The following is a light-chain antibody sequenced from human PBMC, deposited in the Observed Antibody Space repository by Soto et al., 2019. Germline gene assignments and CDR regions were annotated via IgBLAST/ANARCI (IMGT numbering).Light chain of an antibody. CDR1: QSVSSSY. J-gene: IGKJ4*01. Sequence: TQSPGTLSLSPGERATLSCRASQSVSSSYLAWYQQKPGKAPKLLIYAASSLQSGVPSRFSGSGSGTDFTLTISSLQPEDFATYYCQQSYSTPTFGGGTKVEIK. CDR2: AAS. CDR3: QQSYSTPT. V-gene: IGKV1-39*01.